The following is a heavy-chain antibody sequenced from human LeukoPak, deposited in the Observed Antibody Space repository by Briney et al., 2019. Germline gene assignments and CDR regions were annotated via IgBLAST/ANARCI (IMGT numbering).Heavy chain of an antibody. V-gene: IGHV3-23*01. Sequence: GGSLRLSCAASGFTFSSYAMSWVGQAQGKGVEGVSAISGRGVSTYYADSVKGRFTISRDNSKNTLYLQMNSLRAEDTAVYYCAKDLMTTVTSFDYWGQGTLVTVSS. CDR3: AKDLMTTVTSFDY. CDR1: GFTFSSYA. J-gene: IGHJ4*02. CDR2: ISGRGVST. D-gene: IGHD4-11*01.